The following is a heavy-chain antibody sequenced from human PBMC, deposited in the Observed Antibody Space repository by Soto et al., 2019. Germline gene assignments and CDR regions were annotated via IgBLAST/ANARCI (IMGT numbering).Heavy chain of an antibody. CDR2: ISYDGSNK. CDR1: GFTFSSYG. V-gene: IGHV3-30*18. D-gene: IGHD6-13*01. Sequence: QVQLVESGGGVVQPGRSLRLSCAASGFTFSSYGMHWVRQAPGKGLEWVAVISYDGSNKYYADSVKGRFTISRDNSKNTLYLQMNSLRAEDPAVYYCAKDLGSSGWYWSATPDYWVQGTLVTVSS. J-gene: IGHJ4*02. CDR3: AKDLGSSGWYWSATPDY.